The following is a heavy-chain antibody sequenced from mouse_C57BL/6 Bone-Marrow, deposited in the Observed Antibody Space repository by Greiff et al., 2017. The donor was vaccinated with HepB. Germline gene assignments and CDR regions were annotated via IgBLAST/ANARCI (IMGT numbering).Heavy chain of an antibody. CDR1: GFTFSDAW. V-gene: IGHV6-6*01. CDR2: IRNKANNHAT. J-gene: IGHJ1*03. Sequence: EVMLVESGGGLVQPGGSMKLSCAASGFTFSDAWMDWVRQSPEKGLEWVAEIRNKANNHATYYAESVKGRFTISRDDSKSSVYLQMNSLRAEDTGIYYCTRRRGAWYFDVWGTGTTVTVSS. CDR3: TRRRGAWYFDV.